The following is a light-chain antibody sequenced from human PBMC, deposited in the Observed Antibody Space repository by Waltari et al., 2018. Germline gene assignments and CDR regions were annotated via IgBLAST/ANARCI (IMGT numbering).Light chain of an antibody. CDR2: EGS. J-gene: IGLJ3*02. CDR3: CSYAGSSTWV. V-gene: IGLV2-23*01. Sequence: QSALTQPASVSGSPGQSITISCTGTSSDVGSYNLVSWYQQHPGKAPKLMFYEGSKRPSGVSKRFSGSKSGNTASLTISGLQAEDEADYYCCSYAGSSTWVFGGGTKLTDL. CDR1: SSDVGSYNL.